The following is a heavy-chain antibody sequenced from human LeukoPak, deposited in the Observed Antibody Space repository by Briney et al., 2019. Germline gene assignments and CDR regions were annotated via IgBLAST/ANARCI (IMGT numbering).Heavy chain of an antibody. CDR1: GVIISDYY. CDR3: GRESYCYGSGAYDP. Sequence: GGSLRLSCAASGVIISDYYMSWIRRAPGKGLEWLSYSSTSGSTISSAHSVKGRFTISRDNAKNSLYLQMNSLRAEDTVVYYCGRESYCYGSGAYDPWGEGTLVSVSS. V-gene: IGHV3-11*01. J-gene: IGHJ5*02. CDR2: SSTSGSTI. D-gene: IGHD3-10*01.